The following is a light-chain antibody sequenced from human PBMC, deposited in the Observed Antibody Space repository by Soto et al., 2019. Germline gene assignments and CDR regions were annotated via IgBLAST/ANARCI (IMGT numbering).Light chain of an antibody. CDR3: KHFGRSPPSWT. V-gene: IGKV3-20*01. CDR2: GAS. Sequence: ETVLTQSPGTLSLSPGERATLSCRASQSVSSNYLAWYQQKPGQAPRLLIYGASTRATGIPDSFSGSGSGTDITPTISRLEPEAFAVYYCKHFGRSPPSWTFGQGTKVAIK. CDR1: QSVSSNY. J-gene: IGKJ1*01.